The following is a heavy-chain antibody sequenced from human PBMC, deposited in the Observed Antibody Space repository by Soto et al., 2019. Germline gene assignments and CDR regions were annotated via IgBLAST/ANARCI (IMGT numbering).Heavy chain of an antibody. CDR3: ARVGHINWFDP. D-gene: IGHD2-21*01. J-gene: IGHJ5*02. CDR2: IYYSGST. CDR1: GGSISSYY. V-gene: IGHV4-59*08. Sequence: SETLSLTCTVSGGSISSYYWSWIRQAPGKGLEWIGFIYYSGSTYYNPSLKSRVTISVDTSKNQFSLKLSSVTAADTAVYYCARVGHINWFDPWGQGTLVTVSS.